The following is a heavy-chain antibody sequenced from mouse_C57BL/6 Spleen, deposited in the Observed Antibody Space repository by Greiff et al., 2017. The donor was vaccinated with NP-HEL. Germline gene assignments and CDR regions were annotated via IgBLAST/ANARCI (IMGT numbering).Heavy chain of an antibody. CDR2: ISSGGSYT. Sequence: DVMLVESGGDLVKPGGSLKLSCAASGFTFSSYGMSWVRQTPAKRLEWVATISSGGSYTYYPDSVKGRFTISRDNAKNTLYLQMSSLKSEDTAMYYCARRDYDYPVDYWGQGTTLTVSS. V-gene: IGHV5-6*02. CDR1: GFTFSSYG. D-gene: IGHD2-4*01. J-gene: IGHJ2*01. CDR3: ARRDYDYPVDY.